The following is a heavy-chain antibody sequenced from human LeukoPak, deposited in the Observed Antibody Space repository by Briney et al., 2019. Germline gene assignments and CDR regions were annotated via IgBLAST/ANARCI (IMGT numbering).Heavy chain of an antibody. D-gene: IGHD2-2*01. CDR3: ARYCSRTNCDITLDY. V-gene: IGHV3-7*01. CDR1: EFTFSNYW. J-gene: IGHJ4*02. Sequence: GGSLRLSCAASEFTFSNYWMSWVRQAPGKGLEWVANIKPDGTQQLYVDSVKGRFTISRDNAKSSLYLQMNSLRADDTAVYYCARYCSRTNCDITLDYWGQGTLVTVSS. CDR2: IKPDGTQQ.